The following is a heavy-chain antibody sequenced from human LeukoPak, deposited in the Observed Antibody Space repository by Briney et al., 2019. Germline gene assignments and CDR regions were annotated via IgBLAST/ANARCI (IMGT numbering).Heavy chain of an antibody. D-gene: IGHD4-23*01. CDR2: IYSAGST. J-gene: IGHJ6*02. Sequence: GGSLRLSCAASGFTVSSNYMSWVRQAPGKELEWVSIIYSAGSTYYADSVQGRFTISRDNSKNTLYLQINSLRAEDTAVYYCANTVVDDYYYGMDVWGQGTTVTVSS. CDR3: ANTVVDDYYYGMDV. V-gene: IGHV3-53*05. CDR1: GFTVSSNY.